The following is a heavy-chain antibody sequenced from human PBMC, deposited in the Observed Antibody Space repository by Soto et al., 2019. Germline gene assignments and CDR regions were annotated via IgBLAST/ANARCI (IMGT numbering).Heavy chain of an antibody. D-gene: IGHD2-2*01. Sequence: XSVKVSCNASGYTFTSYGISLVRHSPGQGLEWMGWISAYNGNTNYAQKLQGRVTMTTDTSTSTAYMELRSLRSDDTAVYYCARGSEYQLLSDFDYWGQGTLVTVSS. CDR2: ISAYNGNT. J-gene: IGHJ4*02. V-gene: IGHV1-18*01. CDR3: ARGSEYQLLSDFDY. CDR1: GYTFTSYG.